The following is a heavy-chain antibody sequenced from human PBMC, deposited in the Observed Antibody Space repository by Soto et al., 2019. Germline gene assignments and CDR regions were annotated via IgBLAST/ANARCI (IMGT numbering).Heavy chain of an antibody. Sequence: QVQLVQSGAEVKKPGASVKVSCKASGYTFTSYAMHWVRQAPGQRLEWMGWINAGNGNTKYSQKFQGRVTITRDTSASKAYMELTGLRSEDTAVYYCARDAHPALTTVIPPDLGYDYWGQGTLVTVSS. CDR1: GYTFTSYA. CDR3: ARDAHPALTTVIPPDLGYDY. V-gene: IGHV1-3*01. CDR2: INAGNGNT. J-gene: IGHJ4*02. D-gene: IGHD4-17*01.